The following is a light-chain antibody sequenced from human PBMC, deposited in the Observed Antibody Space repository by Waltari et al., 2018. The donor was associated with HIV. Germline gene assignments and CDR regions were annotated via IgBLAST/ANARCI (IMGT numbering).Light chain of an antibody. Sequence: QSALTQPASVSGSPGQSLTLSCTGPHRNIGFFNLVSWYRQYPGKAPQLIIYGVTYRPSGISSRFSGSKSGNTASLTISGLQVDDEADYYCSSYASDDTVVFGGGTKLTVL. CDR3: SSYASDDTVV. CDR2: GVT. J-gene: IGLJ2*01. V-gene: IGLV2-14*03. CDR1: HRNIGFFNL.